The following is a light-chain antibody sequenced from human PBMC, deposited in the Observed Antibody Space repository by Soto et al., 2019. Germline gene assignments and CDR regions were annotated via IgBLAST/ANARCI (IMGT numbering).Light chain of an antibody. Sequence: EIVLTQSPGTLSLSPGERATLSCRASQSVSSSYLAWYQQKPGQAPRLLLYGASSRATGIPDRFSGSGSGTDFTLTISRLEPEDFAVYYCQQYGSSPPLTFGGATKVEIK. V-gene: IGKV3-20*01. CDR1: QSVSSSY. CDR2: GAS. CDR3: QQYGSSPPLT. J-gene: IGKJ4*01.